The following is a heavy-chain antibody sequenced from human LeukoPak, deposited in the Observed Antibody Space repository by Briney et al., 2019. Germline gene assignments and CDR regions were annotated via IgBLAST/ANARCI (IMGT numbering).Heavy chain of an antibody. CDR1: GFTFSSYA. CDR2: ISGSGGST. CDR3: AKGPTVPLDPYYFDY. Sequence: GGSLRLSCAASGFTFSSYAMSWVRQAPGKGLEWVSAISGSGGSTYYADSVKGRFTISRDNSKNTLYLQMNSLRAEDTAVYYCAKGPTVPLDPYYFDYWGQGTLVTVSS. D-gene: IGHD4-17*01. J-gene: IGHJ4*02. V-gene: IGHV3-23*01.